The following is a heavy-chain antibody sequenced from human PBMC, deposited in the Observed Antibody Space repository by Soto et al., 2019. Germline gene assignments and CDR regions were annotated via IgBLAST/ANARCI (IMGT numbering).Heavy chain of an antibody. CDR1: GYTFTSYA. Sequence: GASVKVSCKASGYTFTSYAMHWLRQAPGQRLEWMGWINAGNGNTKYSQKFQGRVTITRDTSASTAYMELSSLRSEDTAVYYCARDPRYYYMDVWGKGTTVTVSS. CDR3: ARDPRYYYMDV. J-gene: IGHJ6*03. V-gene: IGHV1-3*01. CDR2: INAGNGNT.